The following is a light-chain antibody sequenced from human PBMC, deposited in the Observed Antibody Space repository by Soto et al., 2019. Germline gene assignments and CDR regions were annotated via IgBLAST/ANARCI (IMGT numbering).Light chain of an antibody. Sequence: DIQMTQSPTSLSASVGDRVTISCRASQYISTYLSWYQQKPGKAPRLLIYAASTVQSGVPPRFSGSGSGTDFILTISSLRSEDIATYFCQQTYSAPPWTFGQGTKVEIK. J-gene: IGKJ1*01. CDR2: AAS. V-gene: IGKV1-39*01. CDR1: QYISTY. CDR3: QQTYSAPPWT.